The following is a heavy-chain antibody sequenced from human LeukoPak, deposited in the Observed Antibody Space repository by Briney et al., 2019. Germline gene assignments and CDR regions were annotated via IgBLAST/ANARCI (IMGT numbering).Heavy chain of an antibody. CDR2: ISAYIVNT. Sequence: SVKVSCMASGYTFTSYGISWVRQDPGQALEGMGWISAYIVNTNYAQKHQGRVTMTTDTPTSTAYMELRSLRSDDTAVYYCARDLGGQQLVLLYYYYYYMDVWGKGTTVTVSS. CDR1: GYTFTSYG. CDR3: ARDLGGQQLVLLYYYYYYMDV. J-gene: IGHJ6*03. D-gene: IGHD6-13*01. V-gene: IGHV1-18*01.